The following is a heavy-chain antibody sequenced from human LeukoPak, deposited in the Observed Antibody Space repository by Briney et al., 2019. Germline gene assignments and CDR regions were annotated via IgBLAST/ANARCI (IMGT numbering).Heavy chain of an antibody. CDR3: ARGFELLYYYYYYYMDV. Sequence: GGSLRLSCAAPGFTFSSHSMNWVRQAPGKGLEWVSSISSSSSYIYYADSVKGRFTISRDNAKNSLYLQMNSLRAEDTAVYYCARGFELLYYYYYYYMDVWGKGTTVTVSS. J-gene: IGHJ6*03. V-gene: IGHV3-21*01. D-gene: IGHD3-10*01. CDR2: ISSSSSYI. CDR1: GFTFSSHS.